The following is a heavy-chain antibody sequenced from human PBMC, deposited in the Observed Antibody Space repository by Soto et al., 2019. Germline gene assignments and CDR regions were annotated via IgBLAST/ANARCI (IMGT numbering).Heavy chain of an antibody. CDR1: GDTFSTYG. Sequence: GASVKVSCKASGDTFSTYGLTWVRQAPGQGLEWVGGINAGNGNTKYSQKFQGRVTVTRDTSASTAYMELSSLRSEDTAVYFCARPGEYYDFWSGSYDYWGQGTLVTVSS. CDR3: ARPGEYYDFWSGSYDY. CDR2: INAGNGNT. J-gene: IGHJ4*02. D-gene: IGHD3-3*01. V-gene: IGHV1-3*01.